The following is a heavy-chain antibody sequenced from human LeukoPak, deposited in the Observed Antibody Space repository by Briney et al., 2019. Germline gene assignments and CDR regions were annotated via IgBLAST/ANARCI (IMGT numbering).Heavy chain of an antibody. CDR1: GCTFSSYA. CDR3: ARGRETYDYGGNDY. CDR2: IIPIFGTA. D-gene: IGHD4-23*01. V-gene: IGHV1-69*13. Sequence: SVTVSCKASGCTFSSYAISWVRQPPGPGLEWVGGIIPIFGTANYSQKFQGRVTITADESTSTAYMELSSVRSEDTAVYYCARGRETYDYGGNDYWGQGTLVTVSS. J-gene: IGHJ4*02.